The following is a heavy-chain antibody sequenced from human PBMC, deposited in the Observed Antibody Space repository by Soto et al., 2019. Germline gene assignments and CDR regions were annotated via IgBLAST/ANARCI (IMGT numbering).Heavy chain of an antibody. CDR3: AKGRAIMVYGVDILLDY. J-gene: IGHJ4*01. CDR2: ISGSGDNT. Sequence: GGSLRLSCKASGFSFSDYAMTWVRQAPGKGLEWVSVISGSGDNTFYAASVKGRFAISRDNSKNVLYLQMNSLSADDAAVYFCAKGRAIMVYGVDILLDYRGLGTLGTVS. CDR1: GFSFSDYA. V-gene: IGHV3-23*01. D-gene: IGHD3-3*01.